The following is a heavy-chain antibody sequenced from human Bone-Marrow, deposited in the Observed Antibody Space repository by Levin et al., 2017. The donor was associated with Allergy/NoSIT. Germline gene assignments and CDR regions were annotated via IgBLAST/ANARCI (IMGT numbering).Heavy chain of an antibody. Sequence: PSETLSLTCAASGFTFSSYAMTWVRQAPGKGLEWISGLSGRGETTYYADSVKGRFTISRDNDKNTLFLQMNSLRTEDPALFYCAEWVRGSDGGWFFDFWGRGTLVTVSS. V-gene: IGHV3-23*01. CDR2: LSGRGETT. J-gene: IGHJ2*01. D-gene: IGHD3-16*01. CDR3: AEWVRGSDGGWFFDF. CDR1: GFTFSSYA.